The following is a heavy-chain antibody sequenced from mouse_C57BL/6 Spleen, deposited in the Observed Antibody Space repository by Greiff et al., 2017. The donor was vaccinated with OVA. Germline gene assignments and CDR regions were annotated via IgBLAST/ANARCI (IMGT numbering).Heavy chain of an antibody. V-gene: IGHV5-17*01. CDR1: GFTFSDYG. CDR2: ISSGSSTI. J-gene: IGHJ4*01. CDR3: ARIYYGVLYAMDY. D-gene: IGHD2-1*01. Sequence: EVMLVESGGGLVKPGGSLKLSCAASGFTFSDYGMHWVRQAPEKGLEWVAYISSGSSTIYYADTVKGRFTISRDNAKNTLFLQMTSLRSEDTAMYYCARIYYGVLYAMDYWGQGTSVTVSS.